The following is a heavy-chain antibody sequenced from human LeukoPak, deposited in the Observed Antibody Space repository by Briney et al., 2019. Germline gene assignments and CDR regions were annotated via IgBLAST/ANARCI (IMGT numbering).Heavy chain of an antibody. Sequence: GGSRTLSCVASGFTFSSYWMSWVRQAPGKGREWVANIKHDGNEKYYVDSVKGRFTISRDNAKNSLYLQMNSLRAEDTAVYYCTREGYDSSGLDAFDIWGQGTMVTVSS. J-gene: IGHJ3*02. V-gene: IGHV3-7*01. CDR2: IKHDGNEK. CDR1: GFTFSSYW. CDR3: TREGYDSSGLDAFDI. D-gene: IGHD3-22*01.